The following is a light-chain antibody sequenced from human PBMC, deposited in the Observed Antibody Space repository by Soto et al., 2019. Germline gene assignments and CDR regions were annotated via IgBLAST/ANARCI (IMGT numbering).Light chain of an antibody. Sequence: DIVMTQSPLSLPVTPGEPASISCRSSQSLLHSSGHNFLDWYLQKPGQSPQLLIYLGSNRASGVPDRFSGSGSGTDFTLKISRVEAEDVGVYYCMQTLQTPRAFGPGTKLEIK. CDR2: LGS. CDR1: QSLLHSSGHNF. J-gene: IGKJ2*01. V-gene: IGKV2-28*01. CDR3: MQTLQTPRA.